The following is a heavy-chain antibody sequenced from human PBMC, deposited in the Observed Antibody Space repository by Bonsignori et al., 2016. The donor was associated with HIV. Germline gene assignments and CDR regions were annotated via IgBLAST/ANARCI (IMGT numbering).Heavy chain of an antibody. J-gene: IGHJ4*02. CDR3: ARDWRFGDSYGSGTYYDS. Sequence: ASVKVSCKASGYTFTGYIMHWVRQAPGQGLEWMGWINPYSGATIYAQKFQGRVTMTRDTSISTAYVELSSLRSDDTALYYCARDWRFGDSYGSGTYYDSWGQGTLVTVSS. D-gene: IGHD3-10*01. V-gene: IGHV1-2*02. CDR1: GYTFTGYI. CDR2: INPYSGAT.